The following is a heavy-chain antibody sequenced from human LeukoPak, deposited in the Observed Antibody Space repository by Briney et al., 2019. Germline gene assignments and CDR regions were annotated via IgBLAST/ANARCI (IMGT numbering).Heavy chain of an antibody. CDR3: ARAHQYCSSTSCYAGFDY. CDR2: ISYDGSNK. D-gene: IGHD2-2*01. CDR1: GFTFSSYA. Sequence: GGSLRLSWVASGFTFSSYAMHWVRQAPGKGLEWVAVISYDGSNKCYADSVKGRFTISRDNSKNTLYLQMNSLRAEDTAVYYCARAHQYCSSTSCYAGFDYWGQGTLVTVSS. J-gene: IGHJ4*02. V-gene: IGHV3-30*04.